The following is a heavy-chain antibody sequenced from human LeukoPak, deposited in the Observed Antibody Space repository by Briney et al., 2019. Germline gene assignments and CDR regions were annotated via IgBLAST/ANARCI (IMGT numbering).Heavy chain of an antibody. CDR1: GLPFSSYA. Sequence: GGSLRLSCAASGLPFSSYAMNWVRQASGRGLEWVSGITENGRKTYYADSVKGRFSISRDDSKSTLYLQMSDLRAEDTAVYYCAKITMATTPNYWGQGTLVTVSP. V-gene: IGHV3-23*01. J-gene: IGHJ4*02. CDR2: ITENGRKT. D-gene: IGHD3-10*01. CDR3: AKITMATTPNY.